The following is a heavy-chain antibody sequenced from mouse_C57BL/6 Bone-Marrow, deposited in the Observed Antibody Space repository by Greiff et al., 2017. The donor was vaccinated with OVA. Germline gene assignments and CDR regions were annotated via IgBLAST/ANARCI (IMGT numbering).Heavy chain of an antibody. CDR2: IHPSDSDT. V-gene: IGHV1-74*01. CDR1: GYTFTSYW. D-gene: IGHD1-1*01. CDR3: AFITTVVAGDY. J-gene: IGHJ2*01. Sequence: QVQLQQPGAELVKPGASVKVSCKASGYTFTSYWMHWVKQRPGQGLEWIGRIHPSDSDTNYNQKFKGKATLTVDKSSSTAYMQLSSLTPEDSAVYYCAFITTVVAGDYWGQGTTLTVSS.